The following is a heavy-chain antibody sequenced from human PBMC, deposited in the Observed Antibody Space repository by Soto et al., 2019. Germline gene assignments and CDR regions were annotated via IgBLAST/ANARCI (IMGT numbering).Heavy chain of an antibody. CDR2: MFYSGNT. Sequence: QLQLQESGPGLVKPSETLSLTCTVSGDSISSSSSYWGWIRQPPGKGLEWIGSMFYSGNTYYNPSLKSRVTISVDTPKNQFSLKLTSVTAADTAVFYCARGDYDVLTGSYDTFDIWGQGTMVTVSS. V-gene: IGHV4-39*01. J-gene: IGHJ3*02. CDR3: ARGDYDVLTGSYDTFDI. CDR1: GDSISSSSSY. D-gene: IGHD3-9*01.